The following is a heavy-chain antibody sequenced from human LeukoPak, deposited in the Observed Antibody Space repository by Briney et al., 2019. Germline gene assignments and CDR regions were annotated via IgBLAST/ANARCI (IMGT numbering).Heavy chain of an antibody. J-gene: IGHJ5*02. D-gene: IGHD3-10*01. CDR1: GDSISTSSYY. CDR3: ARDNVYGSGMSDP. V-gene: IGHV4-39*07. CDR2: IYYSGST. Sequence: PSETLSLTCSVSGDSISTSSYYWGWIRQPPGKGLEWIGTIYYSGSTYYNPSLTSRVTISVDTSKNQFSLKLSSVTAADTAVYYCARDNVYGSGMSDPWGQGTLVTVSS.